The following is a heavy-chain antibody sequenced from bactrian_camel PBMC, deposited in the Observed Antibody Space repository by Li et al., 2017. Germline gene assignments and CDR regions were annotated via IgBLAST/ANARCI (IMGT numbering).Heavy chain of an antibody. CDR3: AASTRPVPSLPPAEYEYDF. D-gene: IGHD1*01. V-gene: IGHV3S54*01. CDR2: LYHTTWNT. Sequence: HVQLVESGGGSVQAGGSLRLSCVASTLAYTMALFRQAPGEQRELVAVLYHTTWNTYYPDSVKGRFTLSRDNAKKTLYLQMNSLKPEDTAMYYCAASTRPVPSLPPAEYEYDFWGQGTQVTVS. J-gene: IGHJ4*01. CDR1: TLAYT.